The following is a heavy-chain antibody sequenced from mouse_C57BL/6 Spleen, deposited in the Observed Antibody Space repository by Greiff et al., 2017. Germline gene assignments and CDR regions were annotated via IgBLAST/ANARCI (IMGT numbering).Heavy chain of an antibody. Sequence: EVHLVESEGGLVQPGSSMKLSCTASGFTFSDYYMAWVRQVPEKGLEWVANINYDGSSTYYLDSLKSRFIISRDNAKNILYLQMSSLKSEDTATYYCAREDYGSRAPFGYWGQGTTLTVSS. CDR1: GFTFSDYY. J-gene: IGHJ2*01. CDR2: INYDGSST. CDR3: AREDYGSRAPFGY. D-gene: IGHD1-1*01. V-gene: IGHV5-16*01.